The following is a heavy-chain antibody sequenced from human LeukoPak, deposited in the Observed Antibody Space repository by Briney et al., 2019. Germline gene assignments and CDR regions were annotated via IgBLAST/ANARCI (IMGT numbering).Heavy chain of an antibody. Sequence: ASVKVSCKASGYTFTSYDIHWVRQATGQGLEWMGWMNPNSGNTGYAQKFQGRVTMTRNTSISTAYMELSSLRSEDTAVYYCARGPNIYSSSWAGSGYWGQGTLVTVSS. CDR2: MNPNSGNT. CDR3: ARGPNIYSSSWAGSGY. V-gene: IGHV1-8*01. J-gene: IGHJ4*02. CDR1: GYTFTSYD. D-gene: IGHD6-13*01.